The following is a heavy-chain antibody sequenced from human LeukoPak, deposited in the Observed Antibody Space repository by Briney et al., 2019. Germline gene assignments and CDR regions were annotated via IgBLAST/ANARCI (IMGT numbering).Heavy chain of an antibody. D-gene: IGHD3-10*01. CDR3: AKGQYYYGSGSYNFDY. CDR1: GFTFDDYA. Sequence: GGSLRLSCAASGFTFDDYAMHWVRQAPGKGLEWVSGISWNSGSIGYADSVKGRFTISRDNAKNSLYLQMNSLRAEDTALYYCAKGQYYYGSGSYNFDYWGQGTLVTVSS. CDR2: ISWNSGSI. V-gene: IGHV3-9*01. J-gene: IGHJ4*02.